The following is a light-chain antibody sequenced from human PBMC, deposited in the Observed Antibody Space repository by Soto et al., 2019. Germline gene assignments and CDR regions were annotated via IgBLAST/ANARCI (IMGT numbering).Light chain of an antibody. J-gene: IGKJ1*01. CDR3: MQTLQTPPWT. Sequence: DIEMTQSPLSLPVIPGETASISCRSSESLLHSNGFNYLDWYLQKPGQSPQLLIYLGSTRASGVPDRFSGSGTGTDFTLKISRVEAEDVGVYYCMQTLQTPPWTFGQGTRWKSN. CDR1: ESLLHSNGFNY. V-gene: IGKV2-28*01. CDR2: LGS.